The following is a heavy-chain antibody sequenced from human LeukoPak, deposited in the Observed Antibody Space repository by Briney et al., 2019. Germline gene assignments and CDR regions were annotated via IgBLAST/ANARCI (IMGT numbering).Heavy chain of an antibody. Sequence: GGSLRLSCIASGFTFTRDWMTWVRQAPGKGLEWVANINPDESEKNYVDSVKGRFTISRDNSKNTLYLQMNSLRAEDTAVYYCAKASEVGATTPPFDYWGQGTLVTVSS. J-gene: IGHJ4*02. CDR1: GFTFTRDW. D-gene: IGHD1-26*01. CDR2: INPDESEK. V-gene: IGHV3-7*03. CDR3: AKASEVGATTPPFDY.